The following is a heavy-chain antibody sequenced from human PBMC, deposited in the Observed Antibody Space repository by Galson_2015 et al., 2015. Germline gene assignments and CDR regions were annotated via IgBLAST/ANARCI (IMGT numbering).Heavy chain of an antibody. CDR2: VYYSGST. CDR3: ARGEYTGYDRAVDS. Sequence: ETLSLTCTVSGASVSRSNSYWSWIRQPPGKGLEWIGYVYYSGSTNYNPSLKSRVTISLDMSKNQFSLKLSSVTAADTAVYYCARGEYTGYDRAVDSWGQGTLVTVSS. V-gene: IGHV4-61*01. D-gene: IGHD5-12*01. J-gene: IGHJ4*02. CDR1: GASVSRSNSY.